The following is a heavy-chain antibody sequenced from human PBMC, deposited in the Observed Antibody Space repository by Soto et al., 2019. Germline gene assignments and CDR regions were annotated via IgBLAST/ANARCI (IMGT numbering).Heavy chain of an antibody. V-gene: IGHV3-30-3*01. CDR2: ISYDGSNK. J-gene: IGHJ6*02. Sequence: GGSLRLSCAASGFTFSSYAMHWVRQAPGKGLEWVAVISYDGSNKYYADSVKGRFTISRDNSKNTLYLQMNSLRADDTAVYYCARDAGMHVWGQGTTVTVSS. CDR3: ARDAGMHV. CDR1: GFTFSSYA.